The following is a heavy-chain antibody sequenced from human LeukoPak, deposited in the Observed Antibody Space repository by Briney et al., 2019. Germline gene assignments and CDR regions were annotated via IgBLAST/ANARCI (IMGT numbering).Heavy chain of an antibody. CDR1: GGSISSYY. V-gene: IGHV4-59*08. Sequence: SETLSLTCTVSGGSISSYYWSWIRQPPGKGLEWIGYIYYSGSTNYNPSLKSRVTISVDTSKNQFSLKLSSVTAADTAVYYCARSLYSSSHLDYWGQGTLVTVSS. D-gene: IGHD6-6*01. J-gene: IGHJ4*02. CDR2: IYYSGST. CDR3: ARSLYSSSHLDY.